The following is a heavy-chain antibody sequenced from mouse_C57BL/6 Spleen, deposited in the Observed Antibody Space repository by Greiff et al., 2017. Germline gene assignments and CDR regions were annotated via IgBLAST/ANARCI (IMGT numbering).Heavy chain of an antibody. CDR1: GFTFSSYG. CDR2: ISSGGSYT. CDR3: ARGSSGPYYFDY. J-gene: IGHJ2*01. Sequence: EVKLQESGGDLVKPGGSLKLSCAASGFTFSSYGMSWVRQTPDKRLEWVATISSGGSYTYYPDSVKGRVTISRDNAKNTLYLQMSSLKSEDTAMYYGARGSSGPYYFDYWGQGTTLTVSS. D-gene: IGHD3-2*02. V-gene: IGHV5-6*01.